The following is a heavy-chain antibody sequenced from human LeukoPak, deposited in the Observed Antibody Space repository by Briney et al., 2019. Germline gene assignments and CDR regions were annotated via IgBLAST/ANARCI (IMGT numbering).Heavy chain of an antibody. CDR2: IYYSGST. V-gene: IGHV4-39*07. J-gene: IGHJ5*02. CDR3: ARGRSGSYQRRNWFDP. Sequence: PSETLSLTCTVSGGSISSSSYYWGWIRQPPGKGLEWIGSIYYSGSTNYNPSLKSRVTISVDTSKNQFSLKLSSVTAADTAVYYCARGRSGSYQRRNWFDPWGQGTLVTVSS. CDR1: GGSISSSSYY. D-gene: IGHD1-26*01.